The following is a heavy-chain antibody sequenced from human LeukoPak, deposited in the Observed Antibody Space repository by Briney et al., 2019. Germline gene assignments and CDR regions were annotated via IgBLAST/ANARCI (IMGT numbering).Heavy chain of an antibody. D-gene: IGHD3-22*01. Sequence: PGGSLRLSCAASGFTFSSYAMSWVRQAPGKGLEWVSAISGSGGSTYYADSVKGRFTISRDNSKNTLYLQMNSLRAEDTAVYYCAKVSPPPYYDSSGYRTFDYWGQGTLVTVSS. CDR2: ISGSGGST. V-gene: IGHV3-23*01. CDR3: AKVSPPPYYDSSGYRTFDY. J-gene: IGHJ4*02. CDR1: GFTFSSYA.